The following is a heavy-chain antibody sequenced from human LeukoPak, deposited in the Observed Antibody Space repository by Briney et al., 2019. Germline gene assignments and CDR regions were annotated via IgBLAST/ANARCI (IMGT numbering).Heavy chain of an antibody. CDR2: ISSSSSYI. Sequence: TGGSLRLSCAASGFTFSSYSMNWVRQAPGKGLEWVSSISSSSSYIYYADSVKGRFTISRDNAKNSLYLQMNSLRAEDTAVYYCARAGGGYSYADYWGQGTLVTVSS. D-gene: IGHD5-18*01. V-gene: IGHV3-21*01. J-gene: IGHJ4*02. CDR1: GFTFSSYS. CDR3: ARAGGGYSYADY.